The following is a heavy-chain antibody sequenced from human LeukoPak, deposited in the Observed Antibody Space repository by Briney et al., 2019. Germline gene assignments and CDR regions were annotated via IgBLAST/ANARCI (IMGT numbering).Heavy chain of an antibody. D-gene: IGHD2-15*01. V-gene: IGHV1-69*01. CDR2: IIPIFGTA. CDR1: GGTLSSYA. J-gene: IGHJ5*02. Sequence: SVKVSCKASGGTLSSYAISWVRQAPGQGLEWMGGIIPIFGTANYAQKFQGRVTITADESTSTAYMELSSLRSEDTAVYYCAIPSYCSGGSCDPPDWFDPWGQGTLVTVSS. CDR3: AIPSYCSGGSCDPPDWFDP.